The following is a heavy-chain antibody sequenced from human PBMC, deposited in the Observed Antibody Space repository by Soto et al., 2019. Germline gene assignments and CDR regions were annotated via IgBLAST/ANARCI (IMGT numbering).Heavy chain of an antibody. V-gene: IGHV1-46*01. D-gene: IGHD5-18*01. CDR1: GYTFTSYY. CDR2: INPSGGST. Sequence: ASVKVSCKASGYTFTSYYMHWVRQAHEQGLEWMGIINPSGGSTSYAQKFQGRVTMTRDTSTSTVYMELGSLRSEDTAVYYCARDLGDTAMALDAFDIWGQGTMVTVSS. CDR3: ARDLGDTAMALDAFDI. J-gene: IGHJ3*02.